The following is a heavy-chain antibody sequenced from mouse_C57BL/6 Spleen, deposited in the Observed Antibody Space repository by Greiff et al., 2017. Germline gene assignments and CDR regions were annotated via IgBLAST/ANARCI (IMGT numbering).Heavy chain of an antibody. CDR1: GFNIKDDY. CDR2: IDPENGDT. J-gene: IGHJ3*01. V-gene: IGHV14-4*01. Sequence: EVKLQESGAELVRPGASVKLSCTASGFNIKDDYMHWVKQRPEQGLEWIGWIDPENGDTEYASKFQGKATITADTSSNTAYLQLSSLTSEDTAVYYCTTASSGHWGQGTLVTVSA. D-gene: IGHD3-2*02. CDR3: TTASSGH.